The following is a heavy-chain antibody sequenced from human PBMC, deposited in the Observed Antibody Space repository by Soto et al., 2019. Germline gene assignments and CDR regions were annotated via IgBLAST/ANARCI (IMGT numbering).Heavy chain of an antibody. CDR3: AREERHYDFWSGYYTVGYGMDV. CDR1: GDSISNRDFC. J-gene: IGHJ6*02. V-gene: IGHV4-31*03. D-gene: IGHD3-3*01. CDR2: IYYSGST. Sequence: PSETLSLTCTVSGDSISNRDFCWGWIRQPPGKGLEWIGYIYYSGSTYYNPSLKSRVTISVDTSKNQFSLKLSSVTAADTAVYYCAREERHYDFWSGYYTVGYGMDVWGQGTTVTVSS.